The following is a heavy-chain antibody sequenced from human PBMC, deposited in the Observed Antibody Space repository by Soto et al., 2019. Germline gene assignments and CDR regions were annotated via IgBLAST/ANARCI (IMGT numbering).Heavy chain of an antibody. J-gene: IGHJ6*02. CDR3: ARHPGIAAAGDGYYYYGMDV. Sequence: QGLEWMGWMNPNSGNTGYAQKFQGRVTMTRNTSISTAYMELSSLRSEDTAVYYCARHPGIAAAGDGYYYYGMDVSGQVTTVSVPS. CDR2: MNPNSGNT. V-gene: IGHV1-8*01. D-gene: IGHD6-13*01.